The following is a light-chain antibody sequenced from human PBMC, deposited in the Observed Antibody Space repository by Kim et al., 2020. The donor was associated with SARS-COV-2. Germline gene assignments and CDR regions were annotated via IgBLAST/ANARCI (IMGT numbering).Light chain of an antibody. Sequence: EIVMTQSPATLSVSPGERATLSCRASQSVNSYLAWYQQKPGQAPRILIYGASTRGTGIPARFSGSGSGAEFTLTISSLQSEDSAVYYCQQYNNWPRTFGQRTKLEI. V-gene: IGKV3D-15*01. CDR2: GAS. CDR1: QSVNSY. CDR3: QQYNNWPRT. J-gene: IGKJ2*01.